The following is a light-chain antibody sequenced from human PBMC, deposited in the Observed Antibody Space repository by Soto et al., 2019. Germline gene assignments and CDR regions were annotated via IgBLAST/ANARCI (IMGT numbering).Light chain of an antibody. CDR1: QSISSY. CDR2: AAS. V-gene: IGKV1-39*01. Sequence: DIQMTHSPSSLSASVGDRVTITCRASQSISSYLNWYQQKPGKAPKLLIYAASSLQRGIPSTVSGSGSWTDFTLTISSLQPAYFASCYCQQSYCPPISFGPGTTVAIE. J-gene: IGKJ3*01. CDR3: QQSYCPPIS.